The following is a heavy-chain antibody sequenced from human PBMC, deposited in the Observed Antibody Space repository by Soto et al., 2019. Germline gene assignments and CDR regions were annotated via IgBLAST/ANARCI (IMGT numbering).Heavy chain of an antibody. J-gene: IGHJ4*02. CDR2: ISGSGGST. CDR1: GFTFSSYA. Sequence: GGSLRLSCAASGFTFSSYAISWVRQAPGKGLEWVSAISGSGGSTYYADSVKGRFTISRDNSKNTLYLQMNSLRAEDTAVYYCAKALPSYTRYCSGGSCCFDYWGQGTLVTVSS. CDR3: AKALPSYTRYCSGGSCCFDY. D-gene: IGHD2-15*01. V-gene: IGHV3-23*01.